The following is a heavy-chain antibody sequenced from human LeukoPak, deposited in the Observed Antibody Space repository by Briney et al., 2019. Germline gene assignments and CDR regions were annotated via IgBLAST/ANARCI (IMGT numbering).Heavy chain of an antibody. J-gene: IGHJ4*02. CDR1: GFTFSSYA. CDR3: ARVYSPY. V-gene: IGHV3-30*04. CDR2: ISYDGSNK. D-gene: IGHD2-21*01. Sequence: GGSLRLSCAASGFTFSSYAMHWVRQAPGKGLEWVAVISYDGSNKYYADSVKGRFTISSDNSKNTLYLQMNSLRAEDTAVYYCARVYSPYWGQGTLVTVSS.